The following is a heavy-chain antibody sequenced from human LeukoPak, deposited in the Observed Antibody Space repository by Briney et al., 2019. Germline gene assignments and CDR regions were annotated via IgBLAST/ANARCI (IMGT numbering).Heavy chain of an antibody. CDR2: IYSGGST. V-gene: IGHV3-53*01. J-gene: IGHJ4*02. CDR3: ARVYRAVAGSGYYFDY. Sequence: GGSLRLSCAAPGFTVRTNYMSWVRQAPGKGLEWVSVIYSGGSTYYADSVKGRFTISRDNSKNTLSLQMNSLRAEDTAVYYCARVYRAVAGSGYYFDYWGQGTLVTVSS. CDR1: GFTVRTNY. D-gene: IGHD6-19*01.